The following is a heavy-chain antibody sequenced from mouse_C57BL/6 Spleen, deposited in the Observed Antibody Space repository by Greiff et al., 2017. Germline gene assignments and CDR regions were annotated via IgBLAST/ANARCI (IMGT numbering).Heavy chain of an antibody. CDR3: AWAYSNYNAMDY. D-gene: IGHD2-5*01. V-gene: IGHV2-9-1*01. CDR2: IWTGGGT. CDR1: GFSFTSYA. Sequence: QVQLMQSGPGLVAPSQSLYITCTVSGFSFTSYAISWVRQPPGKGLEWLGVIWTGGGTNYYSAHKSRLSNSQDNYKSQIFLKMSSQQTDDTARYYCAWAYSNYNAMDYWGQGTSVTVSS. J-gene: IGHJ4*01.